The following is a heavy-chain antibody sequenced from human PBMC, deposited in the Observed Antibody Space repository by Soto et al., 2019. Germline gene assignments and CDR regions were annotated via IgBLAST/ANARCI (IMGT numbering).Heavy chain of an antibody. D-gene: IGHD3-3*01. J-gene: IGHJ1*01. CDR1: GGSISSYY. Sequence: PSETLSLTCTVSGGSISSYYWSWIRQPPGKGLEWIGYIYYSGSTNYNPSLKSRVTISVDTSKNQFSLKLSSVTAADTAVYYCARAQGAYYDFWSGYKPEYFQHWGQGTLVTVSS. CDR3: ARAQGAYYDFWSGYKPEYFQH. CDR2: IYYSGST. V-gene: IGHV4-59*01.